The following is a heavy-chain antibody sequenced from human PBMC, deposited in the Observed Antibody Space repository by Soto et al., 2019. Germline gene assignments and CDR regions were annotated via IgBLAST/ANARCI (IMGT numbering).Heavy chain of an antibody. V-gene: IGHV1-24*01. Sequence: ASVKVSCKVSGYTLTELSMHWVRQAPGKGLEWMGGFDPEDGETIYAQKFQGRVTMTEDTSTDTAYMELSSLTSEDTAVYYCAKRSGYYRDYYAMDVCAQGTTVAVSS. CDR2: FDPEDGET. J-gene: IGHJ6*02. CDR1: GYTLTELS. D-gene: IGHD3-3*01. CDR3: AKRSGYYRDYYAMDV.